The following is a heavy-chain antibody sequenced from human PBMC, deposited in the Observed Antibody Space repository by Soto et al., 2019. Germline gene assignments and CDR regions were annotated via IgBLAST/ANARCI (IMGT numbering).Heavy chain of an antibody. CDR2: IKEDGSEK. J-gene: IGHJ4*02. D-gene: IGHD5-18*01. CDR3: VRDRGYNAFDY. CDR1: GFTFSTSW. Sequence: GSLRLSCAASGFTFSTSWMNWVRQAPGKGLEWVAGIKEDGSEKYYVDSVKGRFTISKDNAENSLELHMNRLRVEDTAVYYCVRDRGYNAFDYWGQGTLVTVSS. V-gene: IGHV3-7*01.